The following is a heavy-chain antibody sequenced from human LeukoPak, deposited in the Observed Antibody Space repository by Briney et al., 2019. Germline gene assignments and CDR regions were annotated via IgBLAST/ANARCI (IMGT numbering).Heavy chain of an antibody. Sequence: PGGSLRFSCAASGFYLSIYDMSWVRQAPGKWLEWVSVISGSDDRTDYADSVKGRFTIPRDNSQNTLYLQMDSLRAEDAAVYYCAKGLGGAFHIWGQGTMVTVSS. CDR3: AKGLGGAFHI. J-gene: IGHJ3*02. V-gene: IGHV3-23*01. CDR1: GFYLSIYD. D-gene: IGHD1-26*01. CDR2: ISGSDDRT.